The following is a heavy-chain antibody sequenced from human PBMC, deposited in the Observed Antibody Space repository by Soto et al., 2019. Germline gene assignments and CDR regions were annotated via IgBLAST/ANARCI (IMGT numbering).Heavy chain of an antibody. Sequence: QVQLQESGPGLVKPSGTLSLTCAVSGGSISSSNWWSWVRQPPGKGLGWIGEIYHSGSTNYNPSLKSRVTISVDKSKNQFSLKLNSVTAADTAVYFCARDRLGGGSISGWFDPWGQGTLVTVSS. V-gene: IGHV4-4*02. D-gene: IGHD2-15*01. CDR3: ARDRLGGGSISGWFDP. CDR1: GGSISSSNW. J-gene: IGHJ5*02. CDR2: IYHSGST.